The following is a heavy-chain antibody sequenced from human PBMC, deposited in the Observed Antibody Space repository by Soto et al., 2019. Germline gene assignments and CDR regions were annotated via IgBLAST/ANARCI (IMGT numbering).Heavy chain of an antibody. Sequence: QVQLREAGPGLVMPSQTLSLTCTVSGDSIARGNEYWCWIRQAPGKGLEWIGYIFSSGTTYYNPSLKGRLIRSLDTSKNQFYLKHNSVTAADTAVYFCARVPSPFDFYYAMDIWGQGTTVTVSS. CDR1: GDSIARGNEY. J-gene: IGHJ6*02. D-gene: IGHD3-16*01. CDR2: IFSSGTT. CDR3: ARVPSPFDFYYAMDI. V-gene: IGHV4-30-4*01.